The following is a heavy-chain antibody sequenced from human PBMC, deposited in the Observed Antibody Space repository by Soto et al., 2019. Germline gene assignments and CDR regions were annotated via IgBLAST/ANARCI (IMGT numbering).Heavy chain of an antibody. CDR3: AREACYCSSTSCYAVCYYGMDV. CDR2: IKQDGSEK. V-gene: IGHV3-7*04. CDR1: GFTFSSYW. Sequence: GGSLRLSCAASGFTFSSYWMSWVRQAPGKGLEGVANIKQDGSEKYFVASVKGRFTISRDNAKNSLYLQMNSLGDEDTAVYFCAREACYCSSTSCYAVCYYGMDVWGQGTTVTVSS. J-gene: IGHJ6*02. D-gene: IGHD2-2*01.